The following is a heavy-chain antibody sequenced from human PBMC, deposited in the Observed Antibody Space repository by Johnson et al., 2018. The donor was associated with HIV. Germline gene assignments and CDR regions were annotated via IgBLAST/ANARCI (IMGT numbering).Heavy chain of an antibody. D-gene: IGHD6-19*01. Sequence: VQLVESGGGLVQPGGSLRLSCAASGFTFSTYWMHWVRQAPGKGLVWVSRINSDGSSTSYAVSVKGRFTISRDNAKNTLYLQMNSLRVEDTAVYYCARAIDQGYSSGWSSDVYDIWGQGTMVTVSA. CDR3: ARAIDQGYSSGWSSDVYDI. J-gene: IGHJ3*02. V-gene: IGHV3-74*02. CDR2: INSDGSST. CDR1: GFTFSTYW.